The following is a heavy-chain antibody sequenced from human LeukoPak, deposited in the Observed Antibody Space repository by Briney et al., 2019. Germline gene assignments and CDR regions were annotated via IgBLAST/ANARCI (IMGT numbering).Heavy chain of an antibody. D-gene: IGHD6-13*01. CDR1: GFTFSSYW. V-gene: IGHV3-7*01. J-gene: IGHJ4*02. CDR2: IKLDGTDK. Sequence: GGSLRLSCAASGFTFSSYWMTWVRQAPGKGLEWVANIKLDGTDKYYVDSVKGRFTISRDNAKNSLYLQMNSLRVEDTAVYYCARDALGHFDHWGQGTLVTVSS. CDR3: ARDALGHFDH.